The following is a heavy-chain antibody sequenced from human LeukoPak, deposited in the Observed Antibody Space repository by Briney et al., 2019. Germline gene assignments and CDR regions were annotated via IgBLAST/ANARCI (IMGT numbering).Heavy chain of an antibody. CDR2: ISYDGSNK. D-gene: IGHD6-19*01. J-gene: IGHJ4*02. V-gene: IGHV3-30-3*01. CDR1: GFTFSSYA. Sequence: GGSLRLSCAASGFTFSSYAMHWVRQAPGKGLEWVAVISYDGSNKYYADSVKGRFTISRDNSKNTLYLQMNSLRAEDTAVYYCARVFSSSGAMGTDYWGQGTLVTASS. CDR3: ARVFSSSGAMGTDY.